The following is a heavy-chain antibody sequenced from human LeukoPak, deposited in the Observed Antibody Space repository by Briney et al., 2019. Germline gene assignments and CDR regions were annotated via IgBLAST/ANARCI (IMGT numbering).Heavy chain of an antibody. CDR1: GFTFTDYW. CDR3: ARAMPHDNWFNP. D-gene: IGHD2-2*01. CDR2: INGDLTNT. V-gene: IGHV3-74*03. J-gene: IGHJ5*02. Sequence: QTGGSLRLSCAASGFTFTDYWMHWVRQVAGKGLVWVSRINGDLTNTTYADSVEGRFTISRDNAKNTLYLQMNSLRAEDTAVYYCARAMPHDNWFNPWGQGSLVTVSS.